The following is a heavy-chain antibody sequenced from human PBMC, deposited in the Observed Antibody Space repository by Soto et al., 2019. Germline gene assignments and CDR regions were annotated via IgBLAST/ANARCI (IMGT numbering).Heavy chain of an antibody. CDR1: GLTVSSNY. D-gene: IGHD6-6*01. V-gene: IGHV3-53*04. CDR2: IYSGGST. J-gene: IGHJ6*03. Sequence: PGGSLRLSCAASGLTVSSNYMSWVRQAPGKGLEWVSVIYSGGSTYYADSVKGRFTISRHNSKNTLYLQMNSLRAEDTAVYYCARDRQYSSSSYYYYYMDVWGKGTTVTVSS. CDR3: ARDRQYSSSSYYYYYMDV.